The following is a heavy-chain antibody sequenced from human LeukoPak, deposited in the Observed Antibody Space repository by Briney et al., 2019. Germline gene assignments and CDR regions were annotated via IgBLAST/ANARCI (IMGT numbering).Heavy chain of an antibody. CDR3: ARQPDVVVITSNWFDP. V-gene: IGHV5-10-1*01. J-gene: IGHJ5*02. CDR2: IDPSDSYT. Sequence: GESLRISCQGSGYSFTSYWMSWVRQMPGKGLEWMGRIDPSDSYTNYSPSFPGHVTISADKSISTAYLQWSSLKASDTAMYYCARQPDVVVITSNWFDPWGQGTLVTVSS. CDR1: GYSFTSYW. D-gene: IGHD3-22*01.